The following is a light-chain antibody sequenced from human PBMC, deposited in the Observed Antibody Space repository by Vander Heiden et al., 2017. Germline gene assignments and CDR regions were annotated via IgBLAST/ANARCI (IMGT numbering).Light chain of an antibody. CDR2: AAS. CDR1: QSISRY. CDR3: QQMYT. V-gene: IGKV1-39*01. Sequence: DIQMTQSPSSLSASVGDRVTITCRASQSISRYLNWDQQKPGKAPKLLIYAASSLQSGVTLRFSGTGSGTDFTRTSSSMESDDFETHYCQQMYTFGHGTKVDIK. J-gene: IGKJ3*01.